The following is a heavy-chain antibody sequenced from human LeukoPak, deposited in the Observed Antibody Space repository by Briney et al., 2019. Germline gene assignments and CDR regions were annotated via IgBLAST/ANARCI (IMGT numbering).Heavy chain of an antibody. D-gene: IGHD3-10*01. V-gene: IGHV4-59*01. CDR3: AREGGYGELSQGYNWFDP. CDR1: GGSISSYY. J-gene: IGHJ5*02. Sequence: SETLPLTCTVSGGSISSYYWSWIRQPPGKGLEWIGYIYYSGSTNYNPSLKSRVTISVDTSKNQFSLKLSSVTAADTAVYYCAREGGYGELSQGYNWFDPWGQGTLVTVSS. CDR2: IYYSGST.